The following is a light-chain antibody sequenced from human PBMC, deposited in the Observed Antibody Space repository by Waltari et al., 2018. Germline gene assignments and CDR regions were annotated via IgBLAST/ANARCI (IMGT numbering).Light chain of an antibody. CDR3: VQHSHWPLT. Sequence: DVVMTQSPLSLPVTLGQPASISCTSSQSLVRSDGSTYLHWLQLRPGQSPRRLIYKISNRESGVPDRFSGSGSGTDFTLKISRVEAEDVGFYYCVQHSHWPLTFGGGTQVEIK. J-gene: IGKJ4*01. V-gene: IGKV2-30*02. CDR2: KIS. CDR1: QSLVRSDGSTY.